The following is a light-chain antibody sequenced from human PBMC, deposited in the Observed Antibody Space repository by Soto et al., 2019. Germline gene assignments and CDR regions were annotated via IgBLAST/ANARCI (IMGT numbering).Light chain of an antibody. V-gene: IGLV2-8*01. Sequence: QSVLTQPPSSSGSPGQSVAISCTGTSSDVGGYNYVSWYQQHPGKAPKLMIYEVNKRPSGVPDRFSGSKSDNTASLTVSGIQAEDEADYYCGAWDDTRTGRWVFGGGTKVTVL. J-gene: IGLJ3*02. CDR2: EVN. CDR1: SSDVGGYNY. CDR3: GAWDDTRTGRWV.